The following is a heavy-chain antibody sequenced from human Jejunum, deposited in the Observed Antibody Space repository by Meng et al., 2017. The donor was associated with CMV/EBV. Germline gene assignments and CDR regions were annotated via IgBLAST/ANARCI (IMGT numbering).Heavy chain of an antibody. CDR1: GFTFSNYW. V-gene: IGHV3-7*01. D-gene: IGHD3-10*01. Sequence: LRLSCAASGFTFSNYWMSWVRQAPGKGLEWVANIRQDGSEKFYVDSVKGRFTISRDNAKNSLYLQMNSLRGEDTAVYYCGRNRVDHWGQGTLVTVSS. CDR3: GRNRVDH. J-gene: IGHJ4*02. CDR2: IRQDGSEK.